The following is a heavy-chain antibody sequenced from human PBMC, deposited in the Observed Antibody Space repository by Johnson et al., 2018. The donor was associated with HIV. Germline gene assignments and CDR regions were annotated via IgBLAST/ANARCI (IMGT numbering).Heavy chain of an antibody. J-gene: IGHJ3*02. D-gene: IGHD2-15*01. CDR2: INSDGSST. V-gene: IGHV3-74*01. Sequence: VQLVESGGGLVQPGRSLRLSCAASGFTFSSYWMHWVRQAPGKGLVWVSRINSDGSSTSYADSVKGRFTISRDNAKNSLYLQMNSLRAEDTAVYYCAREVVAAEGAGAFDIWGQGTMVTVSS. CDR1: GFTFSSYW. CDR3: AREVVAAEGAGAFDI.